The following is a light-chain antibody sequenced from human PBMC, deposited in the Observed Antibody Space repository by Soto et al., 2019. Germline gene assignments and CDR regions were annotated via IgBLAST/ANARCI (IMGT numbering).Light chain of an antibody. CDR2: EVS. V-gene: IGLV2-23*02. J-gene: IGLJ1*01. Sequence: QSVLTQPASVSGSPGQSITISCTGTSSDVGSYNLVSWYQQHPGKAPKLMIYEVSKRPSGVSNRFSGSKSGNTASLTISGLQAEDEADYYCFSYAGSSTSYVFGTGTKVTVI. CDR1: SSDVGSYNL. CDR3: FSYAGSSTSYV.